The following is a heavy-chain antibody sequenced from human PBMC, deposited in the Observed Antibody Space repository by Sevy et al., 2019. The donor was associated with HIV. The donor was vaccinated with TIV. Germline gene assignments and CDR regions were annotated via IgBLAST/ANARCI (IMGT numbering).Heavy chain of an antibody. CDR2: IYTSGST. J-gene: IGHJ5*02. D-gene: IGHD2-2*01. Sequence: SETLSLTCTVSGGSISSYYWSWIRQPAGKGLEWIGRIYTSGSTNYNPSLKSRVTMSVDTSKNQFSLKLSSVTAADTAVYYCARGGGSSTSCYGPRRSGVCREGRLDPWGQGTLVTVSS. CDR1: GGSISSYY. CDR3: ARGGGSSTSCYGPRRSGVCREGRLDP. V-gene: IGHV4-4*07.